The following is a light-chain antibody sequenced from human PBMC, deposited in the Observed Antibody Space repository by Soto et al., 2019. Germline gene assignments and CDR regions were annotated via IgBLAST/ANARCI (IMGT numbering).Light chain of an antibody. V-gene: IGKV1-27*01. CDR1: QGVSNY. CDR3: QKYNSAPFT. J-gene: IGKJ4*01. Sequence: DIQLTQSPASLSASVGDRVTLTCRASQGVSNYLAWYQQKPGQVPKLLIYAASTLQSGVPPRCSGSGSGTDFTITISSRQPEDVSTYYCQKYNSAPFTFGGGTKVEIK. CDR2: AAS.